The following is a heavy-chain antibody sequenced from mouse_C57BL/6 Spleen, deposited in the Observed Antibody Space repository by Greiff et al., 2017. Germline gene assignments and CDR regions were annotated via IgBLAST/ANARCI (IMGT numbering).Heavy chain of an antibody. CDR2: IYPGDGAT. Sequence: QVQLQQSGPELVKPGASVKISCKASGYAFSSSWMNWVKQRPGKGLEWIGRIYPGDGATNYNGKFKGKATLTADKSSSTAYMQLSSLTSEDSAVYCCARSTYDYDREAWLAYWGQGTLVTVSA. J-gene: IGHJ3*01. CDR1: GYAFSSSW. V-gene: IGHV1-82*01. CDR3: ARSTYDYDREAWLAY. D-gene: IGHD2-4*01.